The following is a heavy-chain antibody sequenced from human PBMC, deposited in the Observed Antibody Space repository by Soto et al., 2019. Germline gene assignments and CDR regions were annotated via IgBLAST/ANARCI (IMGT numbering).Heavy chain of an antibody. V-gene: IGHV3-33*01. D-gene: IGHD6-6*01. CDR3: ARDSVRYSSPSVVVH. J-gene: IGHJ4*02. CDR2: IWYDGSNK. Sequence: GGSLRLSCAASGFTFSSYGMHWVRQAPGKGLEWVAVIWYDGSNKYYADSVKGRFTISRDNSKNTLYLQMNSLRAEDTAVYYCARDSVRYSSPSVVVHWGQGTLVTVSS. CDR1: GFTFSSYG.